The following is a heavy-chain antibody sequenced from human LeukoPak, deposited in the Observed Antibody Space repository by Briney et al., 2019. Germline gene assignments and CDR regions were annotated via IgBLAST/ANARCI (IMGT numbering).Heavy chain of an antibody. CDR2: ISSSSSYI. D-gene: IGHD1-26*01. J-gene: IGHJ4*02. V-gene: IGHV3-21*04. CDR3: AKESSAGATGDYSDY. CDR1: GFTFSSYS. Sequence: GGSLRLSCAASGFTFSSYSMNWVRQAPGKGLEWVSSISSSSSYIYYADSVKGRFTISRDNAKRSLHLHMKSLRVEDTAFYFCAKESSAGATGDYSDYWGQGALVTVSS.